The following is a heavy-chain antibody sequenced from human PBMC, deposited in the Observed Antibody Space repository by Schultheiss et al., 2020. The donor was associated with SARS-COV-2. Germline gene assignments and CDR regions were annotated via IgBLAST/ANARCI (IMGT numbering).Heavy chain of an antibody. CDR3: ARVRKVWASNNWSYYFDY. CDR2: INTNTGNP. CDR1: GGTFSSYA. V-gene: IGHV7-4-1*02. D-gene: IGHD1-1*01. Sequence: ASVKVSCKASGGTFSSYAISWVRQAPGQGLEWMGWINTNTGNPTYAQGFTGRFVFSLDTSVSTAYLQISSLKAEDTAVYYCARVRKVWASNNWSYYFDYWGQGTLVTVSS. J-gene: IGHJ4*02.